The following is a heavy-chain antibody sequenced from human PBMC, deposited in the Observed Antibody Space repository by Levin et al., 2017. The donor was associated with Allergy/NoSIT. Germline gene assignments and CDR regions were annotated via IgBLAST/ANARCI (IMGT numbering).Heavy chain of an antibody. CDR2: ISGSGGST. V-gene: IGHV3-23*01. CDR3: AKDVSVPPQRRYDRSGSSY. CDR1: GFTFSSYA. Sequence: GGSLRLSCAASGFTFSSYAMSWVRQAPGKGLEWVSAISGSGGSTYYADSVKGRFTISRDNSKNTLYLQMNSLRAEDTAVYYCAKDVSVPPQRRYDRSGSSYWGQGTLVTVSS. J-gene: IGHJ4*02. D-gene: IGHD3-22*01.